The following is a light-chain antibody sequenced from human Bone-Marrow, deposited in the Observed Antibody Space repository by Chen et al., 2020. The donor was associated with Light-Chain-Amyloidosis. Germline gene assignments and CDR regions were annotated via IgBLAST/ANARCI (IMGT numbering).Light chain of an antibody. CDR2: AVS. J-gene: IGLJ1*01. V-gene: IGLV2-14*01. Sequence: QSPLPHPAAVSGYPGQSITISCTGTSGDVGAYNYVFWYQQHPGKAPKVMIYAVSNRPSGVSNRFSGSKSGNTASLTISGLQAEDEADYYCSSFTSSSSYAFGPGTKVTVL. CDR1: SGDVGAYNY. CDR3: SSFTSSSSYA.